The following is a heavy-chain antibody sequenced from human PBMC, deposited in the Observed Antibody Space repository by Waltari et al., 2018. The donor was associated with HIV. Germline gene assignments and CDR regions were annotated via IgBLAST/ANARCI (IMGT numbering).Heavy chain of an antibody. V-gene: IGHV3-13*01. CDR3: ARGGYGYNFDY. J-gene: IGHJ4*02. CDR1: GFTFSSHD. D-gene: IGHD5-12*01. Sequence: EVQLVESGGGLVQPGGSLRLPCAASGFTFSSHDMHWVRQATGKGLEWVSAIGTAGDTYYPGSVKGRFTISRENAKNSLYLQMNSLRAGDTAVYYCARGGYGYNFDYWGQGTLVTVSS. CDR2: IGTAGDT.